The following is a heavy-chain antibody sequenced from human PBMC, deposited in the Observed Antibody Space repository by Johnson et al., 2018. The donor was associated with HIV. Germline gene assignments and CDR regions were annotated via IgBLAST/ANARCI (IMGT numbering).Heavy chain of an antibody. V-gene: IGHV3-33*06. CDR2: IWYDGSNK. Sequence: QVQLVESGGGVVQPGRSPRLSCAASGFTFSSYGMHWVRQAPGKGLEWVAVIWYDGSNKYYADSVKGRFTISRDNSKNTLYLQMNSLRAEDTAVYYCAKAPLSGYEDAFDIWGQGTMVTVSS. J-gene: IGHJ3*02. CDR3: AKAPLSGYEDAFDI. CDR1: GFTFSSYG. D-gene: IGHD3-22*01.